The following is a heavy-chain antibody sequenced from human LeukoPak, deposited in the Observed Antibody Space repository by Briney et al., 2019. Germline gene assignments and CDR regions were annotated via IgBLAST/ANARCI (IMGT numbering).Heavy chain of an antibody. CDR2: INPYNGDT. D-gene: IGHD6-13*01. V-gene: IGHV1-18*01. CDR3: ARAGGSSYQDFDY. J-gene: IGHJ4*02. Sequence: GASVKVSCKASGYTFTTYGISWVRQAPGQGLEWMGWINPYNGDTNYAQKLQGRVNMTTDTSTSTAYMELRSLRSEDTAVYYCARAGGSSYQDFDYWGQGTLVTVSS. CDR1: GYTFTTYG.